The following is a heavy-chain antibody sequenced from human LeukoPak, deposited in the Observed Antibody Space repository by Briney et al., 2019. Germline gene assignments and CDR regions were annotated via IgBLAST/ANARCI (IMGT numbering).Heavy chain of an antibody. J-gene: IGHJ4*02. D-gene: IGHD5-12*01. CDR1: GFTVRSNY. V-gene: IGHV3-66*04. CDR2: IYSGDST. CDR3: ARLDSGYYYFHQ. Sequence: GGSLRLSCAVFGFTVRSNYMSWVRQAPGKGLEWVSDIYSGDSTDYADSVKRRFIISREKFKDTLYLQMNSLRAEDTAVYYCARLDSGYYYFHQWGQGALVTVSS.